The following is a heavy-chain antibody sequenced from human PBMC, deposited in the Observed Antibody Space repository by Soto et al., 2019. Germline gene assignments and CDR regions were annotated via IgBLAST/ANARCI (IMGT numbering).Heavy chain of an antibody. Sequence: QVQLVESGGGVVQPGRSLRLSCAASGFTFSSYGMHWVRQAPGKGLEWVAVIWYDGSNKYYADSVKGRFTISRDNSKNTLYLQMNSLRAEDTAVYYCARATEGVDSSSWYGYYYYYYGMDVWGQGTTFTVSS. CDR2: IWYDGSNK. J-gene: IGHJ6*02. CDR3: ARATEGVDSSSWYGYYYYYYGMDV. D-gene: IGHD6-13*01. CDR1: GFTFSSYG. V-gene: IGHV3-33*01.